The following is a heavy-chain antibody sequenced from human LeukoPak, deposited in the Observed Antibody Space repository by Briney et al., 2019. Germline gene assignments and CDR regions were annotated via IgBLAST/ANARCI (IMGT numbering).Heavy chain of an antibody. D-gene: IGHD6-19*01. CDR1: GFTFRTYS. CDR2: ISDSSTYT. V-gene: IGHV3-21*06. J-gene: IGHJ4*02. CDR3: ARGDGSGWYEATFDY. Sequence: GESLRLSCAASGFTFRTYSMHWVCQAPGKGLEWVSSISDSSTYTKYADSLKGRFTISRDNTKTSLYLEMNSLRAEDTAVYYCARGDGSGWYEATFDYWGQGTLVTVSS.